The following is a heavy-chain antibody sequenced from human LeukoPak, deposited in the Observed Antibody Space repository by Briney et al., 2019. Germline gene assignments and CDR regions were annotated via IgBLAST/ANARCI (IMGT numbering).Heavy chain of an antibody. D-gene: IGHD2-2*01. CDR2: IYPDDSNT. V-gene: IGHV5-51*01. Sequence: GESLRISCKGSGYKFTNYWIVWVRQMPGKGLEWMGIIYPDDSNTRYSPSFQGQVTISVDKSFSTAYLQWNSLKASVTAMYYCALQPGYCCSASCSHFDFWGQGTLVTVSS. CDR1: GYKFTNYW. CDR3: ALQPGYCCSASCSHFDF. J-gene: IGHJ4*02.